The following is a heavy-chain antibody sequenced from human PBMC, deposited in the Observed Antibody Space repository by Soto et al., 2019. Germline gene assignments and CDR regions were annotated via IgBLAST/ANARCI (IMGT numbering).Heavy chain of an antibody. CDR3: ARGLGGARTYFDY. CDR1: GYTFTSYG. Sequence: GASVKVSCKASGYTFTSYGMHWVRQAPGQRLEWMGWINAGNGNTKYSQKFQGRVTITRDTSASTAYMELSSLRSEDTAVYYCARGLGGARTYFDYWGQGTPVTVSS. J-gene: IGHJ4*02. CDR2: INAGNGNT. D-gene: IGHD3-10*01. V-gene: IGHV1-3*01.